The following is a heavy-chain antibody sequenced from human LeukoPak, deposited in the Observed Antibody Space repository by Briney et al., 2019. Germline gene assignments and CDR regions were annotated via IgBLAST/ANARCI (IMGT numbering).Heavy chain of an antibody. V-gene: IGHV4-30-2*01. J-gene: IGHJ3*02. D-gene: IGHD5-12*01. CDR3: ARHRGIVATAYHDAFDI. Sequence: SQTLSLTCTVSGGSISSGGYYWSWIRQPPGKGLEWIGYIYHSGSTYYNPSLKSRVTISVDRSKNQFSLKLSSVTAADTAVYYCARHRGIVATAYHDAFDIWGQGTMVTVSS. CDR2: IYHSGST. CDR1: GGSISSGGYY.